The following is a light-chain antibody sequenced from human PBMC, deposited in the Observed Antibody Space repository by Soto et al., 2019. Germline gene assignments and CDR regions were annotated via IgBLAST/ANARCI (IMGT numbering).Light chain of an antibody. CDR1: QRLVHSGGIAY. J-gene: IGKJ5*01. Sequence: VVTQSPNSLTFTRAQQASNSCRSNQRLVHSGGIAYFSWFQQRPGRSPRRLIYKVSNRDSGVPARFSGSGSGTDFTLKFSRGKAADVVVYYRMQATQRLITFAQGTRLEIK. CDR3: MQATQRLIT. CDR2: KVS. V-gene: IGKV2-30*02.